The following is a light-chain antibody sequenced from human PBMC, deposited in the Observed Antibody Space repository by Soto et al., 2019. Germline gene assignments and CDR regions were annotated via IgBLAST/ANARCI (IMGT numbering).Light chain of an antibody. CDR3: QQHHSLWT. J-gene: IGKJ1*01. Sequence: DIEMTQSPSTLSASIGDRVTITCRASESISGWLAWYQQKPGKAPKLLIYKVSSLERGVPSRFSGTGSETEFTLTIGRLQPDDFASYYCQQHHSLWTFGQGTKVEIK. CDR2: KVS. CDR1: ESISGW. V-gene: IGKV1-5*03.